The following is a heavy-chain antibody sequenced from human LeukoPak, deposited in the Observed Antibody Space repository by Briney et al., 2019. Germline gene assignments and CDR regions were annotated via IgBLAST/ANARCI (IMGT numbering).Heavy chain of an antibody. Sequence: PGGSLRLSWAASGFTFSSYAMSWVRQAPGKGLEWVSAISGSGGSTYYADSVKGRFTISRDNSKNTLYLQMNSLRAEDTAVYYCAKDLSPYYYDSSGYYPYFDPWGQGTLVTVSS. V-gene: IGHV3-23*01. J-gene: IGHJ5*02. CDR3: AKDLSPYYYDSSGYYPYFDP. CDR1: GFTFSSYA. CDR2: ISGSGGST. D-gene: IGHD3-22*01.